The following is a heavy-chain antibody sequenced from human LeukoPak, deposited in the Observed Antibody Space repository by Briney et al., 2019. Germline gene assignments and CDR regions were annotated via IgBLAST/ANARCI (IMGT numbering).Heavy chain of an antibody. CDR1: GYTLTESS. J-gene: IGHJ4*02. CDR2: FDPEDGET. CDR3: ATFAMVRGTYYFDY. D-gene: IGHD3-10*01. Sequence: ASVTVSCKVSGYTLTESSMHWVRQAPGKGLEWMGGFDPEDGETIYAQKFQGRVTMTEDTSTDTAYMELSSLRSEDTAVYYCATFAMVRGTYYFDYWGQGTLVTVSS. V-gene: IGHV1-24*01.